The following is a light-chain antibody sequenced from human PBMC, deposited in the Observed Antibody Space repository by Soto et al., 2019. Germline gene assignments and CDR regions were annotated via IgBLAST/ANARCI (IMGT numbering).Light chain of an antibody. V-gene: IGLV6-57*04. CDR1: SGSIASNY. CDR2: EDN. J-gene: IGLJ2*01. CDR3: QSYDSSNQRV. Sequence: NFMLTQPHSVSESPGKTVTISCTRSSGSIASNYVQWYQQRQGSAPTTVIYEDNQRPSGVPDRFSGSIDSSSNSASLTISGLKTEGEADYYGQSYDSSNQRVFGGGTKLTVL.